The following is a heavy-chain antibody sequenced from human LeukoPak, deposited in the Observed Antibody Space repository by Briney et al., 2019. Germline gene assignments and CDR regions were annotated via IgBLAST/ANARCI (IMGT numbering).Heavy chain of an antibody. CDR2: IYTSGST. J-gene: IGHJ5*02. CDR1: GGSISSYY. CDR3: ARGGYYGSGNDFRFDP. D-gene: IGHD3-10*01. V-gene: IGHV4-4*07. Sequence: SETLSLTCIVSGGSISSYYWSWIRQPAGKGLEWIGRIYTSGSTNYNPSLKSRVTMSVDTSKNQFSLKLSSVTAADTAVYHCARGGYYGSGNDFRFDPWGQGTLVTVSS.